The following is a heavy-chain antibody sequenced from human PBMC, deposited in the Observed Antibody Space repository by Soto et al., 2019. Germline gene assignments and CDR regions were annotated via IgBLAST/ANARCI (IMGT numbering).Heavy chain of an antibody. CDR2: IYYSGST. V-gene: IGHV4-31*03. D-gene: IGHD5-18*01. CDR1: GGSISSGGYY. J-gene: IGHJ6*02. Sequence: SETLSLTCTVSGGSISSGGYYWSWIRQHPGKGLEWIGYIYYSGSTYYNPSLKSRVTISVDTSKNQFSLKLSSVTAADTAVYYCARDHLDTAMGYYYYSMDVWGQGTTVTVSS. CDR3: ARDHLDTAMGYYYYSMDV.